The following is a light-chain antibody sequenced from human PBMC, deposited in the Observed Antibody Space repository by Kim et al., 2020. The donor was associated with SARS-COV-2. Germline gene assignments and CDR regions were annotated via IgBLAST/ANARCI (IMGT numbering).Light chain of an antibody. CDR3: SSYTTSSTWV. J-gene: IGLJ3*02. Sequence: ITTSSAGTGSDVGGYNYVSWYQQHPGKAPKLMIYDVSKRPSGVSNRSSGSKSGNTASLTISGLQAEDEADYYCSSYTTSSTWVFGGGTKLTVL. V-gene: IGLV2-14*04. CDR2: DVS. CDR1: GSDVGGYNY.